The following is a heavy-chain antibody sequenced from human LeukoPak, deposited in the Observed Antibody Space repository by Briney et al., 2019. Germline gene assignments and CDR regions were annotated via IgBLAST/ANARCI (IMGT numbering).Heavy chain of an antibody. CDR2: VIAIFGRV. D-gene: IGHD3-22*01. CDR1: RGTFISYG. V-gene: IGHV1-69*05. J-gene: IGHJ4*02. Sequence: SVTVSFQASRGTFISYGISWVRQAPGQGLEGMGGVIAIFGRVKYGQKFQGRATITTDESTSTAYMELSSLTSEDTGVYYCARGELGDSSGFSFFDYWGQGTLVTVSS. CDR3: ARGELGDSSGFSFFDY.